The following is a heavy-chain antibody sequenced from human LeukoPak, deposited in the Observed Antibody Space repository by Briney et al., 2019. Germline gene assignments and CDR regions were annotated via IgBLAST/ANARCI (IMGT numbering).Heavy chain of an antibody. CDR3: ARNYCEPTYDYYFDC. CDR1: GFAFSNYW. V-gene: IGHV3-74*01. J-gene: IGHJ4*02. D-gene: IGHD1-7*01. CDR2: ISPDGSTT. Sequence: GGSLRLSCAGSGFAFSNYWMHWGRQVPGKGHVKVSRISPDGSTTLYADSVRGRFTTSRDNSKNTLYLHMTSLSAEDTALYSCARNYCEPTYDYYFDCWGQGTLVTVSS.